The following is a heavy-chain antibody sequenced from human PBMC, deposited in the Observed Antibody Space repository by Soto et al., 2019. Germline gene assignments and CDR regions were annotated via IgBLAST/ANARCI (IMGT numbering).Heavy chain of an antibody. D-gene: IGHD3-10*01. CDR1: GFTFSSYW. CDR3: ARGVRGHYGFDV. Sequence: EVQLVESGGGLVQPGGSLRLSCAASGFTFSSYWMHWVRQAPGKGLVWVSRIKTDGSSTNYADSVKGRFTISRDNAKNTVYLQMTSLRAADTALFYCARGVRGHYGFDVWGQGTVVTVSS. CDR2: IKTDGSST. J-gene: IGHJ3*01. V-gene: IGHV3-74*01.